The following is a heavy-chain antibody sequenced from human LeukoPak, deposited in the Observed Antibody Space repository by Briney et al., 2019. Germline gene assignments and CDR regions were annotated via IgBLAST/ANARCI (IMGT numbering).Heavy chain of an antibody. J-gene: IGHJ4*02. CDR1: GFTLSNYE. D-gene: IGHD7-27*01. CDR3: AREISALGNYFDS. V-gene: IGHV3-48*03. CDR2: ISRSGSAM. Sequence: PGGPLRLSCAASGFTLSNYEMNWVRQAPGKGLEWISYISRSGSAMYYADSVKGRFTISRDNAKNSLYLQMNSLRAEDTAVYYCAREISALGNYFDSWGQGTLVTVSS.